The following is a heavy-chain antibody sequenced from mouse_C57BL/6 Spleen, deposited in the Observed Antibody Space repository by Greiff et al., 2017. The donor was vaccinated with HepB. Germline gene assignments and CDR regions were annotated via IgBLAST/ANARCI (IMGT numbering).Heavy chain of an antibody. V-gene: IGHV10-1*01. Sequence: EVKLMESGGGLVQPKGSLKLSCAASGFSFNTYAMNWVRQAPGKGLEWVARIRSKSNNYATYYADSVKDRFTISRDDSESMLYLQMNNLKTEDTAMYYCVRHQSYYFDYWGQGTTLTVSS. CDR1: GFSFNTYA. CDR3: VRHQSYYFDY. J-gene: IGHJ2*01. CDR2: IRSKSNNYAT.